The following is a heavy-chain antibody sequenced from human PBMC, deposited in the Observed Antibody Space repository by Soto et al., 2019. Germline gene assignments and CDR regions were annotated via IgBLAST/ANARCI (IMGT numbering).Heavy chain of an antibody. CDR1: GYSFTTFA. CDR2: INAGNGNT. V-gene: IGHV1-3*01. D-gene: IGHD1-26*01. J-gene: IGHJ6*01. CDR3: ARIGSSIYEAGRYYFYYGLDV. Sequence: ASVTVSCKASGYSFTTFAIHWVRQAPGQGLEWLGWINAGNGNTKSSQKFQGRVTLTSDPSATTAYMELSSLTSEDTAVYFCARIGSSIYEAGRYYFYYGLDVWGQGTTVTVSS.